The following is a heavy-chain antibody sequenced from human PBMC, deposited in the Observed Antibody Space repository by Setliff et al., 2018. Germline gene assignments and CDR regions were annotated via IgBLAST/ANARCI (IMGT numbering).Heavy chain of an antibody. CDR1: SYSISRGYY. Sequence: SETLSLTCDVSSYSISRGYYWGWIRQAPGKGLEFIGSIYHGGNIVYNPSLESRVTISADTSKNQFSLTLTSVTAADTAVYYCARAPPPWLQSLGGDYWGQGTLVTVSA. J-gene: IGHJ4*02. CDR3: ARAPPPWLQSLGGDY. D-gene: IGHD5-12*01. V-gene: IGHV4-38-2*01. CDR2: IYHGGNI.